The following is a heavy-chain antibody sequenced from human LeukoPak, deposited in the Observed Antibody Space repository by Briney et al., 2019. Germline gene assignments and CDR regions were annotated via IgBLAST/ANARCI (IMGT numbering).Heavy chain of an antibody. J-gene: IGHJ1*01. CDR2: ISSSGSTI. Sequence: PGGSLRLSCAASGFTFSDYYMSWIRQAPGKGLEWVSYISSSGSTIYYADSVKGRFTISRDNAKNSLYLQMNSLRAEDTAVYYCASYYDSSGSEYFQHWGQGTLVTVSS. D-gene: IGHD3-22*01. CDR3: ASYYDSSGSEYFQH. V-gene: IGHV3-11*01. CDR1: GFTFSDYY.